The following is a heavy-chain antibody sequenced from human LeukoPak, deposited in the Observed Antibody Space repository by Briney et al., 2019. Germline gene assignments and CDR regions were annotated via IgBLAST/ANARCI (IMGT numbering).Heavy chain of an antibody. CDR3: ARSRVEPAASGRIVATIVDY. CDR1: GGSFSGYY. D-gene: IGHD5-12*01. J-gene: IGHJ4*02. Sequence: SETLSLTCAVYGGSFSGYYWSWIRQPPGKGLEWIGEINHSGSTNYNPSLKSRVTISVDTSKNQFSLKLSSVTAADTAVYYCARSRVEPAASGRIVATIVDYWGQGTLVTVSS. V-gene: IGHV4-34*01. CDR2: INHSGST.